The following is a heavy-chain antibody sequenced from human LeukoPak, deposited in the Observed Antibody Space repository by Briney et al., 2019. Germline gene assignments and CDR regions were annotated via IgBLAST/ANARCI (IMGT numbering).Heavy chain of an antibody. CDR3: ARWGVYRPNYYYYYGMDV. Sequence: GGSLRLSCAASGFTFSSYDLSWVRQAPGGGLVWGLCISSSCSTIYYADSVKGRFTISRDNAKNSMPLQMNSLRAEDTAVYYCARWGVYRPNYYYYYGMDVWGQGTTVTVSS. CDR1: GFTFSSYD. CDR2: ISSSCSTI. D-gene: IGHD3-16*01. V-gene: IGHV3-48*03. J-gene: IGHJ6*02.